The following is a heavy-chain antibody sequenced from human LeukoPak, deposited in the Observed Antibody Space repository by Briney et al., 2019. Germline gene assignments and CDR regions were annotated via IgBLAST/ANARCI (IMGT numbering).Heavy chain of an antibody. V-gene: IGHV4-59*12. J-gene: IGHJ5*02. D-gene: IGHD3-10*01. CDR1: GGSISSYY. CDR3: ARVWYGSSTLGWFDP. Sequence: SETLSLTCTVSGGSISSYYWSWIRQPPGKGLEWIGYIYYSGSTNYNPSLKSRVTISVDTSKNQFSLKLSSVTAADTAVFYCARVWYGSSTLGWFDPWGQGTLVTVSS. CDR2: IYYSGST.